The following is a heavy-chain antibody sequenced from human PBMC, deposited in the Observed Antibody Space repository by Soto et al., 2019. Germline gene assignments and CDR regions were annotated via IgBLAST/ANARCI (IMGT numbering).Heavy chain of an antibody. CDR3: ARGMTTHDY. CDR2: ISGSGGNT. D-gene: IGHD4-17*01. CDR1: GITFSSYA. Sequence: PGGSLRLSCAASGITFSSYAMTWVRQAPGKGLEWVSTISGSGGNTYYADSVKGRFTISRDNSKSTLSLQMSSLRAEDTAVYYCARGMTTHDYWGQGTLVTVSS. V-gene: IGHV3-23*01. J-gene: IGHJ4*02.